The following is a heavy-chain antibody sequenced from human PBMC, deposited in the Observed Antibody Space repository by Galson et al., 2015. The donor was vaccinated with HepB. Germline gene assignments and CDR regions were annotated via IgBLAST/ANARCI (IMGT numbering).Heavy chain of an antibody. D-gene: IGHD6-13*01. V-gene: IGHV4-30-4*01. CDR1: GGSISRGDYY. J-gene: IGHJ3*02. Sequence: TLSLTCTVSGGSISRGDYYWSWIRQPPGKGLEWIGYIYYSGSTYYNPSLKSRVTISVDTSKNQFSLKLSSVTAADTAVYYCARGEGALIAAAGTRAFDIWGQGTMATVSS. CDR2: IYYSGST. CDR3: ARGEGALIAAAGTRAFDI.